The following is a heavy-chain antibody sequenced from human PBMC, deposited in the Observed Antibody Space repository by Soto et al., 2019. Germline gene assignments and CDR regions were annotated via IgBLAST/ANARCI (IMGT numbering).Heavy chain of an antibody. J-gene: IGHJ6*02. CDR2: IIPIFGTA. Sequence: QVQLVQSGAEVKKPGSSVKVSCKASGGTFSSYAISWVRQAPGQGLEWMGGIIPIFGTANYAQKFQGRVTITADESTSTAYMELISLRSEDTAVYYATVTTAGYYYYGMDVWGQGTTVTVSS. V-gene: IGHV1-69*12. D-gene: IGHD4-17*01. CDR3: TVTTAGYYYYGMDV. CDR1: GGTFSSYA.